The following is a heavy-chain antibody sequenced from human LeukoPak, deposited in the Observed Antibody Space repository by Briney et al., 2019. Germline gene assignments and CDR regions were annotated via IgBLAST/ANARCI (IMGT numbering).Heavy chain of an antibody. V-gene: IGHV3-23*01. J-gene: IGHJ4*02. CDR1: GFTLSSYA. Sequence: GRCLSLSRASSGFTLSSYAMRWVPQASGRGLVWVSAISGTGGSTYYADSAKGRFTISRENPKNRLHLQLNLLSCEHGAVYYCSKDHKLIWFGDDNWGQGTLVTVSS. CDR3: SKDHKLIWFGDDN. D-gene: IGHD3-10*01. CDR2: ISGTGGST.